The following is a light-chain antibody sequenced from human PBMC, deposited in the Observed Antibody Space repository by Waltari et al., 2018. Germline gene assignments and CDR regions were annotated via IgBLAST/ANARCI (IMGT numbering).Light chain of an antibody. CDR3: QSYDTSLSVV. CDR1: GSNIGAGYD. CDR2: GST. Sequence: QSVLTQPPSVSGAPGQRVTISCTGRGSNIGAGYDVPWYPQLPRAAPKLPIYGSTSRPLGVPARFFGSTSGTSASLAITGLQAEDEADYYCQSYDTSLSVVFGGGTKLTVL. J-gene: IGLJ3*02. V-gene: IGLV1-40*01.